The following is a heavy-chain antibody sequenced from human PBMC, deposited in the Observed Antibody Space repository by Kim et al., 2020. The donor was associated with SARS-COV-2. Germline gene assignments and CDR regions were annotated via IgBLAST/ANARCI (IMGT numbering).Heavy chain of an antibody. J-gene: IGHJ5*02. CDR2: IYPGDSDT. CDR3: ARSLRYFDWLSLTFDP. CDR1: GYSFTSYW. Sequence: GESLKISCKGSGYSFTSYWIGWVRQMPGKGLEWMGIIYPGDSDTRYSPSFQGQVTISADKSISTAYLQWSSLKASDTAMYYCARSLRYFDWLSLTFDPWGQGTLVTVSS. V-gene: IGHV5-51*01. D-gene: IGHD3-9*01.